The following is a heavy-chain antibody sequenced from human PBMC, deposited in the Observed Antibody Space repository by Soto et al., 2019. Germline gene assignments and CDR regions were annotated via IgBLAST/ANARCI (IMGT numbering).Heavy chain of an antibody. CDR2: INRDGST. CDR3: ARGKGIGWYEASDY. Sequence: EVQLVESGGGLIQPGASLRLSCAASGFTVSISYRSWVGQAPGKGLGWVSTINRDGSTYYADSVEGRFTISRDNAKNTLYLQMNSLRAEDTATYYCARGKGIGWYEASDYWGQGTLVTVSS. V-gene: IGHV3-53*01. J-gene: IGHJ4*02. CDR1: GFTVSISY. D-gene: IGHD6-19*01.